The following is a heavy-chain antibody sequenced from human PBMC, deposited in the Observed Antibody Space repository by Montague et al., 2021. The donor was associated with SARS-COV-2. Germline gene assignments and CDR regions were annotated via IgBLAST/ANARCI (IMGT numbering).Heavy chain of an antibody. CDR2: IHTSGST. V-gene: IGHV4-4*08. Sequence: SETLSLTCTVSGGSITSFYWSWVRQSPGKRLEWIGYIHTSGSTNYNPSLQSRVTMSLDTSRNQLSLKLSSVTAADTAVYYCATQAGGFTSGCFDYWGQGTLVTVSS. CDR1: GGSITSFY. J-gene: IGHJ4*02. D-gene: IGHD2-8*02. CDR3: ATQAGGFTSGCFDY.